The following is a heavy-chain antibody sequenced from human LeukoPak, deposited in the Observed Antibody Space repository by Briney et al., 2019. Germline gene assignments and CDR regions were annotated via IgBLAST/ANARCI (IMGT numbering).Heavy chain of an antibody. CDR3: ARGNIGYCSSTSCYEGDY. J-gene: IGHJ4*02. D-gene: IGHD2-2*01. Sequence: GGSLRLSCAASGFTFSSYSMNWVRQAPGKGLEWVSYISISSSTIYSADSVKGRFTISRDNAKNSLYLQMNSLRAEDTAVYYCARGNIGYCSSTSCYEGDYWGQGTLVTVSS. CDR2: ISISSSTI. CDR1: GFTFSSYS. V-gene: IGHV3-48*01.